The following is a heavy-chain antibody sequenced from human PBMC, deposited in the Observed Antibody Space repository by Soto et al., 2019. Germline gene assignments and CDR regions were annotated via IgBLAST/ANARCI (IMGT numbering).Heavy chain of an antibody. CDR1: CGSISDHY. Sequence: SETLSLTCTVSCGSISDHYWRWILQPPGKGLEWIGYIYYSGSTNYNPSLKSRVTISVDTSKNQFSLKLSSVTAADTAVYSCARLRTGDPWFAPWGHGTLVTGSS. J-gene: IGHJ5*02. D-gene: IGHD7-27*01. CDR3: ARLRTGDPWFAP. V-gene: IGHV4-59*08. CDR2: IYYSGST.